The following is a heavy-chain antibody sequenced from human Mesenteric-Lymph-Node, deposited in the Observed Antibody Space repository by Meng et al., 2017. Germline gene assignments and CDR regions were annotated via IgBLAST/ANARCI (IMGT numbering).Heavy chain of an antibody. J-gene: IGHJ4*02. Sequence: GGSLRLSCAASGFSFSSYTMHWVRQAPGKGLEWVSRISPDGSITTYADSVKGRFTISRDNAKNTVYLQMNSLRGEDTAVYYCARDEALTGTGPHFDYWGQGTLVTVSS. V-gene: IGHV3-74*01. CDR1: GFSFSSYT. CDR2: ISPDGSIT. CDR3: ARDEALTGTGPHFDY. D-gene: IGHD1-1*01.